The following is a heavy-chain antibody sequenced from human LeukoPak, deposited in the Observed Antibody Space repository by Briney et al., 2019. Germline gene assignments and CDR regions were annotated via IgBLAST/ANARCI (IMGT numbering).Heavy chain of an antibody. J-gene: IGHJ4*02. CDR3: AKCGAKYDFWSGYLNSPFDY. CDR2: ISGSGGST. Sequence: PGASLRLSCAASGFTFSSYAMSWVRQAPGKGLEWVSAISGSGGSTYYADSVKGRFTISRDDSKSTLYLQMNSLRAEDTAVYYCAKCGAKYDFWSGYLNSPFDYWGQGTLVTVSS. D-gene: IGHD3-3*01. V-gene: IGHV3-23*01. CDR1: GFTFSSYA.